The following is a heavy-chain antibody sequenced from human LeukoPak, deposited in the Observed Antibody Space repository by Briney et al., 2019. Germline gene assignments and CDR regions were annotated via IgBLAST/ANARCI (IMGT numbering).Heavy chain of an antibody. J-gene: IGHJ4*02. CDR2: INHSGST. V-gene: IGHV4-34*01. CDR3: AKEYDSSGYYYYFDY. CDR1: GGSFSGYY. D-gene: IGHD3-22*01. Sequence: PSETLSLTCAVYGGSFSGYYWSWIRQPPGKGLEWIGEINHSGSTNYNPSLKSRVTISVDTSKNQFSLKLSSVTAADTAAYYCAKEYDSSGYYYYFDYWGQGTLVTVSS.